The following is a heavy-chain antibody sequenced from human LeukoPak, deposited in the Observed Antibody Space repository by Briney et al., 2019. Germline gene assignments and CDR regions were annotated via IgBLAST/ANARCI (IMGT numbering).Heavy chain of an antibody. CDR2: IYTSGNT. J-gene: IGHJ4*02. D-gene: IGHD3-22*01. Sequence: RPSETLSLTCTVSGGSISGGGYYWSWIRQPAGKGLEWIGRIYTSGNTNYNPSLKSRATISVDTSKNQFSLELSSVTAADTAVYYCARKAPYYYDGSGPLGTYYFDYWGQGTLVTVSS. CDR1: GGSISGGGYY. CDR3: ARKAPYYYDGSGPLGTYYFDY. V-gene: IGHV4-61*02.